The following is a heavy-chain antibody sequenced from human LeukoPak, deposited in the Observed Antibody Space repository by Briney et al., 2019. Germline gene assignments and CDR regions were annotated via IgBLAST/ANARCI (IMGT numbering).Heavy chain of an antibody. J-gene: IGHJ4*02. Sequence: GGSLRLSCAASGFTFSDASMNWVRQAPGKGLEWVSAIYGSGRVEYRDSVRGRFTISRDNSKNMVYLQMTSLRAEDTAVYYCAKDRLPDGVWSIDSRGQGTLVTVSS. V-gene: IGHV3-53*01. CDR2: IYGSGRV. CDR3: AKDRLPDGVWSIDS. D-gene: IGHD3-3*01. CDR1: GFTFSDAS.